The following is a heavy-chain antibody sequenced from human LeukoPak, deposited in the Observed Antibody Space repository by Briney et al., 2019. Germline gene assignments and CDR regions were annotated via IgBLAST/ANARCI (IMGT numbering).Heavy chain of an antibody. CDR3: VASQEGVVAFDY. CDR1: GFTFTSSA. J-gene: IGHJ4*02. Sequence: VASVTVSCTASGFTFTSSAKQWVRQARGPGLERVGWIVVSSGNTNCAQLLQEWVTLTRGMSRSTAYIELSSRRCENAAVYDCVASQEGVVAFDYWGQETLVTVSS. CDR2: IVVSSGNT. D-gene: IGHD2-15*01. V-gene: IGHV1-58*02.